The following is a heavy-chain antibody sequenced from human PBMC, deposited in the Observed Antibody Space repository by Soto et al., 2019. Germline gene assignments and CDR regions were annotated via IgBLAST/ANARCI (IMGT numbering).Heavy chain of an antibody. J-gene: IGHJ6*02. V-gene: IGHV3-30*03. D-gene: IGHD1-26*01. CDR3: ARTRSAWSDFHYYSLDV. CDR1: GFTFSSYG. Sequence: QVQLVESGGGVVQPGRSLRLSCAASGFTFSSYGMHWVRQGPGNGLEWVAFISYDSTKTYYADSVKGRFTISRDNSNSALYVQMNSLTGEDTAVYYSARTRSAWSDFHYYSLDVWGQGTTVTVSS. CDR2: ISYDSTKT.